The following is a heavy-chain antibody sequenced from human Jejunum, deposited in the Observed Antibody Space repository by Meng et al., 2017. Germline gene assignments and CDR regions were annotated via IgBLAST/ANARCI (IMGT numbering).Heavy chain of an antibody. Sequence: LSLTCAASGFIFSNYEMNWVRQAPGKGLEWVSYIRSTGSSIHYADSVKGRFTVSRDNTKNSLYLQMNSLRAEDTALYYCARSVPGGINWFDPWGQGTLVTVSS. V-gene: IGHV3-48*03. D-gene: IGHD2-2*02. CDR2: IRSTGSSI. CDR1: GFIFSNYE. J-gene: IGHJ5*02. CDR3: ARSVPGGINWFDP.